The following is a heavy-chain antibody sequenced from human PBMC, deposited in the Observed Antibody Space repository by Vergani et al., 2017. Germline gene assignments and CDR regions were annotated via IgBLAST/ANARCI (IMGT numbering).Heavy chain of an antibody. D-gene: IGHD5-12*01. Sequence: QMQLVQSGAEVKKTGSSVKVSCKASGYTFTYRYLHWVRQAPGQGLEWMGGIIPIFGTANYAQKFQGRVTITADESTSTAYMELSSLRSEDTAVYYCVMGYDSNYYYGMDVWGQGTTVTVSS. CDR2: IIPIFGTA. J-gene: IGHJ6*02. CDR3: VMGYDSNYYYGMDV. V-gene: IGHV1-69*01. CDR1: GYTFTYRY.